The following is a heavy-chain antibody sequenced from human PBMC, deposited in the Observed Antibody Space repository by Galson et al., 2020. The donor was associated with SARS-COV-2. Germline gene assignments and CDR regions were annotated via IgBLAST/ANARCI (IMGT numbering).Heavy chain of an antibody. CDR2: ISGSGGST. Sequence: GGSLRLSCTASGFTFSSYAMHWVRQAPGKGLEWVSTISGSGGSTFYADSVKGRFTISSDNSKNTLYLQMNSLRAEDTAVYYCAKGQWRPYALGMDVWGQGTTVTVSS. CDR1: GFTFSSYA. J-gene: IGHJ6*02. D-gene: IGHD6-19*01. V-gene: IGHV3-23*01. CDR3: AKGQWRPYALGMDV.